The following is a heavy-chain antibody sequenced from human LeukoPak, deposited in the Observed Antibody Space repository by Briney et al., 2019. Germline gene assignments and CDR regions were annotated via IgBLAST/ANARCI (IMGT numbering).Heavy chain of an antibody. V-gene: IGHV4-39*01. D-gene: IGHD3-3*01. CDR2: IYYSGST. J-gene: IGHJ4*02. Sequence: SETLSLTXTVSGGSISSSSYYWGWIRQPPGKGLEWIGSIYYSGSTYYNPSLKSRVTISVDTSKNQFSLKLSSVTAADTAVYYCARYYDFGSGYHDYWGQGTLVTVSS. CDR1: GGSISSSSYY. CDR3: ARYYDFGSGYHDY.